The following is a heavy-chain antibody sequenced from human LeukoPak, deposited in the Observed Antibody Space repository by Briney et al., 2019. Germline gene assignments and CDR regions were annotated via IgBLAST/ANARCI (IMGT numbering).Heavy chain of an antibody. CDR2: ISGNSNDM. CDR3: VRIPNGANFPNWYDP. V-gene: IGHV3-21*01. J-gene: IGHJ5*02. Sequence: GGSLRLSCAASGFILSNYNMNWVRRAPGKGLEWVSSISGNSNDMNYADSVKGRFTISRDNTRNSLYLQMNSLRAEDTAIYYCVRIPNGANFPNWYDPWGQGTLVTVSS. D-gene: IGHD4/OR15-4a*01. CDR1: GFILSNYN.